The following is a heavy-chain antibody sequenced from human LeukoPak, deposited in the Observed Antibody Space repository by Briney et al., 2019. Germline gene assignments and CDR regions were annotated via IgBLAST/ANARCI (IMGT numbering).Heavy chain of an antibody. CDR3: ANVAKGRYFLYYMDV. D-gene: IGHD2-15*01. V-gene: IGHV1-18*01. Sequence: ASVRVSCKASGYSINRFGVTWVRQAPGQGLEWIGWISSDNGIPRYADKFQGRVTLTTDTSKTTTYMELRSLRSDDSAVYFCANVAKGRYFLYYMDVWGKGTTVTVSS. CDR2: ISSDNGIP. CDR1: GYSINRFG. J-gene: IGHJ6*03.